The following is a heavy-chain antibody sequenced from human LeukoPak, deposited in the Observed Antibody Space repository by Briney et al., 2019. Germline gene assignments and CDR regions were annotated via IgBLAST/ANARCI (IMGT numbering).Heavy chain of an antibody. V-gene: IGHV3-15*01. CDR1: GFTFSSYN. CDR2: IKSKTDGGTT. CDR3: TTDVLSGYDYDY. D-gene: IGHD5-12*01. J-gene: IGHJ4*02. Sequence: GGSLRLSCAASGFTFSSYNMNWVRRAPGKGLEWVGRIKSKTDGGTTDYAAPVKGRFTISRDDSKNTLYLQMNSLKTEDTAVYYCTTDVLSGYDYDYWGQGTLVTVSS.